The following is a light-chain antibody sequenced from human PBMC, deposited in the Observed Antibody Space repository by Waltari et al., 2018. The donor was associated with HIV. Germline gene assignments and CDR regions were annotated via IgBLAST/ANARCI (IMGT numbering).Light chain of an antibody. Sequence: QSVLTQPPSASGTPGQRVTFSCSGRRSNIGSNTVSWYQQLPGTAPKLFIYSKNQRPSGVPDRFSGSKSCTSASLAISGLQSEDEADYYCAAWDDSLNGWVFGGGTKLTVV. V-gene: IGLV1-44*01. CDR2: SKN. J-gene: IGLJ3*02. CDR1: RSNIGSNT. CDR3: AAWDDSLNGWV.